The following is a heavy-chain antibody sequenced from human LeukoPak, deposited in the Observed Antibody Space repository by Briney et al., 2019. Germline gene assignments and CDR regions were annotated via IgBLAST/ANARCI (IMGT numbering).Heavy chain of an antibody. D-gene: IGHD3-3*01. CDR2: IRYEGRNK. J-gene: IGHJ4*02. CDR1: GFTFSHHG. V-gene: IGHV3-30*02. Sequence: SGGSLRLSCAASGFTFSHHGMHWVRQAPGKGLEWVAFIRYEGRNKHYADSVKGRFTISRDNSKNTMYLQMNSLRAEDTAMYYCAKDEEPGVVTIFFLNGWGQGTLVTVSS. CDR3: AKDEEPGVVTIFFLNG.